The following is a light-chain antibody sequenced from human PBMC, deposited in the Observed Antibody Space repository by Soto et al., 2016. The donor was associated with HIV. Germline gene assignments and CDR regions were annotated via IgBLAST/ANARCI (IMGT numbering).Light chain of an antibody. J-gene: IGLJ2*01. CDR2: QDN. Sequence: SYKLTQPPSVSVSPRQTASITCSGDELGDKYASWYHQKPGQSPVLIIYQDNKRPSGIPARFSGSNSGNTATLTISGTQAMDEADYYCQAWDSSTVVFGGGTKLTVL. CDR3: QAWDSSTVV. V-gene: IGLV3-1*01. CDR1: ELGDKY.